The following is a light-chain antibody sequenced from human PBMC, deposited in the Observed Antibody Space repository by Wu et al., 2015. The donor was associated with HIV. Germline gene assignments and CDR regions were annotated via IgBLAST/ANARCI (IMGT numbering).Light chain of an antibody. J-gene: IGKJ2*03. CDR2: AAS. CDR3: QQSYNIPAYS. V-gene: IGKV1-39*01. Sequence: DIQMTQSPSSLSASVGDRVTITCRASQTISNYLSWYQQKPGKAPKLLIYAASSLQSGVPSRFSGSGSGTDSTLTISSLQLEDFATYYCQQSYNIPAYSFGQGTKLEIK. CDR1: QTISNY.